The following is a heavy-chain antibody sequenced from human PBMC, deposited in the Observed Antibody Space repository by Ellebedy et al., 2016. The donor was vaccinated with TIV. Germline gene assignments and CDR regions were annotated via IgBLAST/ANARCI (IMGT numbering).Heavy chain of an antibody. CDR3: ARDGATSAYYGMDV. D-gene: IGHD5-12*01. CDR2: IWYDGSNI. CDR1: GFTFSGYG. Sequence: GESLKISCAASGFTFSGYGMHWVRQAPGKGLEWVAVIWYDGSNIYYADSVKGRFTISRDNSKNTLYLQMNSLRAEDTAVYYCARDGATSAYYGMDVWGQGTTVTVSS. V-gene: IGHV3-33*01. J-gene: IGHJ6*02.